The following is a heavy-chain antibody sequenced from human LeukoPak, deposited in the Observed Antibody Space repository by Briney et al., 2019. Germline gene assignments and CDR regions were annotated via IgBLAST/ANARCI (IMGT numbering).Heavy chain of an antibody. CDR3: TTEFWGSYNN. V-gene: IGHV3-15*01. J-gene: IGHJ4*02. CDR2: IKSDSAGGTT. CDR1: AFTSPDAW. Sequence: GESRRLSRAASAFTSPDAWIAWVRPAPRNCLEWVGHIKSDSAGGTTDYAAPVKGRFTISRDDSQNTLSLQMNSLQTEDTAVYYCTTEFWGSYNNWGQGTLVTVSS. D-gene: IGHD1-14*01.